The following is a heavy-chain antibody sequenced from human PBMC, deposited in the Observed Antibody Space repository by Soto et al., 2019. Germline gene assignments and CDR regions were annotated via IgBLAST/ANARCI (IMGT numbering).Heavy chain of an antibody. CDR2: INAGNGNT. CDR3: ARKKTDDYGDYGPGEYYYYRNV. V-gene: IGHV1-3*01. D-gene: IGHD4-17*01. Sequence: ASVKVSCKASGYTFTSYAMHWVRQAPGQRLEWMGWINAGNGNTKYSQKFQGRVTITRDTSASTAYMELSSLRSKNTAVYYGARKKTDDYGDYGPGEYYYYRNVWGKGTTVTVSS. J-gene: IGHJ6*03. CDR1: GYTFTSYA.